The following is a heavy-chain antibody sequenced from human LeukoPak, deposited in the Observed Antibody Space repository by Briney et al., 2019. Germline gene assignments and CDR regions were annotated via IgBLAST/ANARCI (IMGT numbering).Heavy chain of an antibody. D-gene: IGHD1/OR15-1a*01. CDR3: ARDQTGTTGVS. CDR1: GFTFSSYS. Sequence: PGGSLRLSCAASGFTFSSYSMNWVRQAPGKGLEWVSYISSSSSTIYYADSVKGRFTISRDNAKNSLYLQMNSLRAEDTAVYYCARDQTGTTGVSWGQGTLVPVSS. V-gene: IGHV3-48*01. CDR2: ISSSSSTI. J-gene: IGHJ5*02.